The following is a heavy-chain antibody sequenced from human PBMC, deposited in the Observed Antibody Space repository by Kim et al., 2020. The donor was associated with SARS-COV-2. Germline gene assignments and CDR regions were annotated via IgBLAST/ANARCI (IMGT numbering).Heavy chain of an antibody. Sequence: GGSLRLSSAASGFTFSSYSMNWVRQAPGKGLEWVSSISSSSSYIYYADSVKGRFTISRDNAKNSLYLQMNSLRAEDTAVYYCARDTPSPSYYYDSSGPWENYYYYGMDVWGQGTTVTVSS. V-gene: IGHV3-21*01. CDR1: GFTFSSYS. J-gene: IGHJ6*02. D-gene: IGHD3-22*01. CDR3: ARDTPSPSYYYDSSGPWENYYYYGMDV. CDR2: ISSSSSYI.